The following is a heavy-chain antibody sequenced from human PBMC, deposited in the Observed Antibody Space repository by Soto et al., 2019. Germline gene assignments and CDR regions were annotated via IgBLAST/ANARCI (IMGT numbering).Heavy chain of an antibody. D-gene: IGHD3-9*01. J-gene: IGHJ6*02. V-gene: IGHV4-34*01. CDR3: VARARMNYDILTGYFGTHYYYGMDV. Sequence: TSETLALTCAVYGGSFSGDYLNWIRQPPGKGLEWIGEINHSGSTNYNPSLKSRVTISVDTSKNQFSLKLSSVTAADTAVYYCVARARMNYDILTGYFGTHYYYGMDVWGQGTTVTVSS. CDR2: INHSGST. CDR1: GGSFSGDY.